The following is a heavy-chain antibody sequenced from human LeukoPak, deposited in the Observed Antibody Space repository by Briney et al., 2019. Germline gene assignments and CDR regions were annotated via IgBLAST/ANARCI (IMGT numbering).Heavy chain of an antibody. Sequence: GGSLRLSCAASGFTFSSYTMNWVRQPPGKGLEWVSNIGTSSTTIYYADSVKGRFTISRDNAKNSLYLQMNSLRAEDTAVYYCARDSPSSTSWGYWGQGTLVTVSS. CDR2: IGTSSTTI. V-gene: IGHV3-48*04. D-gene: IGHD2-2*01. J-gene: IGHJ4*02. CDR3: ARDSPSSTSWGY. CDR1: GFTFSSYT.